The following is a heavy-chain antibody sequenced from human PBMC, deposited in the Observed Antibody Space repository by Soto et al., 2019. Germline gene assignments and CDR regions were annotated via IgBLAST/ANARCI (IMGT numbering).Heavy chain of an antibody. CDR1: GYTFTSYG. CDR2: ISAYNCNT. D-gene: IGHD1-7*01. V-gene: IGHV1-18*01. CDR3: ARDRGTTPPHDAFDI. Sequence: QVPLVQSGAEVKKPGASVKVSCKASGYTFTSYGISWVRQAPGQGLEWMGWISAYNCNTNYAQKLQGRVTMTTDTSTSTAYMELRSLRSDATAVYYCARDRGTTPPHDAFDIWGQGTMVTVSS. J-gene: IGHJ3*02.